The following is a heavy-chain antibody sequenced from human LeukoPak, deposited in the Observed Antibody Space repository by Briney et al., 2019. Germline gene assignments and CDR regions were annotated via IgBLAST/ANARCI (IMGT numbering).Heavy chain of an antibody. Sequence: PSETLSLTCAVSGGSLSSGGYSWSWIRQPPGKGLEWIGYIYHSGSTYYNPSLKSRVTISVDRSKNQFSLKLSSVTAADTAVYYCARARNNYYYGMDVWGQGTTVTVSS. D-gene: IGHD4-11*01. V-gene: IGHV4-30-2*01. CDR3: ARARNNYYYGMDV. CDR2: IYHSGST. CDR1: GGSLSSGGYS. J-gene: IGHJ6*02.